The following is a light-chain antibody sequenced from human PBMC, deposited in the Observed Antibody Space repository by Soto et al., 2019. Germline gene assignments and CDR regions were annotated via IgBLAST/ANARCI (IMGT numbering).Light chain of an antibody. CDR2: EVS. CDR1: SSDIGGYNF. CDR3: SSYSGTDTLVV. J-gene: IGLJ3*02. V-gene: IGLV2-14*01. Sequence: QSALTQPASVSGSPGQSITISCTGTSSDIGGYNFVSWYQQYPGKAPKTMIYEVSNRPSGVSNRFSGSKSGSTASLTLSGLQAEDEADYFCSSYSGTDTLVVFGGGTKVTVL.